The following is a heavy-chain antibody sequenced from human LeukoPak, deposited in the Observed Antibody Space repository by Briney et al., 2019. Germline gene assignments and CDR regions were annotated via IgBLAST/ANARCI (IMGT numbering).Heavy chain of an antibody. D-gene: IGHD1-1*01. J-gene: IGHJ5*02. CDR3: ARGRKLHEPNWFDP. CDR1: GGSFSGYY. Sequence: PSETLSLTCAVYGGSFSGYYWSWIRQPPGKGLEWIGEINHSGSTNYNPSLKSRVTISVDTSKNQFSLKLSFVTAADTAVYYCARGRKLHEPNWFDPWGQGTLVTVSS. V-gene: IGHV4-34*01. CDR2: INHSGST.